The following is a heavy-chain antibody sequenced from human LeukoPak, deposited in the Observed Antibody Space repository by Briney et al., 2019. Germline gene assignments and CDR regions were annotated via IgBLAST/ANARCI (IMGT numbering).Heavy chain of an antibody. J-gene: IGHJ6*03. D-gene: IGHD2-2*01. CDR3: ATAFSPYQLLNRVYYYYYYMDV. V-gene: IGHV1-24*01. Sequence: APVKVSCKVSGYTLTELSMHWVQQAPGKGLEWMGGFDPEDGETIYAQKFQGRVTMTEDTSTDTAYMELSSLRSEDTAVYYCATAFSPYQLLNRVYYYYYYMDVWGKGTTVTVSS. CDR2: FDPEDGET. CDR1: GYTLTELS.